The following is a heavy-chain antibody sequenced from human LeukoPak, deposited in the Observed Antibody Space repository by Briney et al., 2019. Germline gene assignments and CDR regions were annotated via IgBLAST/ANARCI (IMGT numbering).Heavy chain of an antibody. CDR1: GFIFSNYA. CDR3: AKWGDYDVLTGYYVSDF. CDR2: ISGRSDNT. V-gene: IGHV3-23*01. J-gene: IGHJ4*02. Sequence: GGSLTLTCAASGFIFSNYAMYWIRQPPGKGLEWVSAISGRSDNTYYADPVKGRFTLSRASSKNTLYLQMNSLRADDTAVYYCAKWGDYDVLTGYYVSDFWGQGTLVTVSS. D-gene: IGHD3-9*01.